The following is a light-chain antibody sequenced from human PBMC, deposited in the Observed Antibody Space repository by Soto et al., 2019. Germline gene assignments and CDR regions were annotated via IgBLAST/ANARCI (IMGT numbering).Light chain of an antibody. CDR1: QTISSW. CDR2: KAS. J-gene: IGKJ1*01. Sequence: DVQMTQAPSTLSGSVGDRVTITCRASQTISSWLAWYQQKPGKAPKLLIYKASTLKSGVPSRFSGSGSGTEFTLTISSLQAEDVAVYYCHQYYSTLTWTFGQGTKVDIK. V-gene: IGKV1-5*03. CDR3: HQYYSTLTWT.